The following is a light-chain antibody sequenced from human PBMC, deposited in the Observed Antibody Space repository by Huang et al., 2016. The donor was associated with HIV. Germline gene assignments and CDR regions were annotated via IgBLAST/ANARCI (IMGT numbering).Light chain of an antibody. CDR2: GAS. J-gene: IGKJ3*01. CDR3: QQSSSPPPT. CDR1: QRVTKY. Sequence: DIQMTQSPSSLSASVGDRVTITCRATQRVTKYLNWYQQKPGKAAKRLIYGASSLQTGVPSRFSGSGSGTDFTLTISSLQPEDFATYYCQQSSSPPPTFGPGTKVDIK. V-gene: IGKV1-39*01.